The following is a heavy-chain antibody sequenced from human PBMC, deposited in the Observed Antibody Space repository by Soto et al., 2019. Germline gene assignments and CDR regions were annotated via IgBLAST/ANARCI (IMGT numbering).Heavy chain of an antibody. CDR2: TYYRSKWYN. CDR1: GDSVSSNSAA. CDR3: ARALRPYSSGWYREYYGMDG. Sequence: SQTLSLTCAISGDSVSSNSAAWNWIRQSPSRGLEWLGRTYYRSKWYNDYAVSVKSRITINPDTSKNQFSLQLNSVTPEDTAVYYCARALRPYSSGWYREYYGMDGWRKGTTVPVSS. V-gene: IGHV6-1*01. J-gene: IGHJ6*04. D-gene: IGHD6-19*01.